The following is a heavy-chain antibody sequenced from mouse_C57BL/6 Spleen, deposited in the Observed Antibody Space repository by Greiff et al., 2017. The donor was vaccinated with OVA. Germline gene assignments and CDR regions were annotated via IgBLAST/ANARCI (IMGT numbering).Heavy chain of an antibody. Sequence: EVKLVESGGGLVKPGGSLKLSCAASGFTFSSYAMSLVRQTPEKRLEWVATISAGGSYTYYPDNVQGRFTISRDNAKNNLYLQMSHLKSEDTAMYYCARERYAMDYWGQGTSVTVSS. J-gene: IGHJ4*01. V-gene: IGHV5-4*01. CDR2: ISAGGSYT. CDR3: ARERYAMDY. CDR1: GFTFSSYA.